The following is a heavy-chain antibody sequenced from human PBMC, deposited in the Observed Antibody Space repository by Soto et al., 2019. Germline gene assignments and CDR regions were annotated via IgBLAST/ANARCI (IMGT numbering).Heavy chain of an antibody. V-gene: IGHV3-23*01. CDR3: AKDLAPVAGPHDAFDI. CDR2: ISGSGGST. J-gene: IGHJ3*02. D-gene: IGHD6-19*01. Sequence: GGSLRLSCAASGFTFSSYAMSWVRQAPGKRLEWVSAISGSGGSTYYADSVKGRFTISRDNSKNTLYLQMNSLRAEDTAVYYCAKDLAPVAGPHDAFDIWGQGTMVTVSS. CDR1: GFTFSSYA.